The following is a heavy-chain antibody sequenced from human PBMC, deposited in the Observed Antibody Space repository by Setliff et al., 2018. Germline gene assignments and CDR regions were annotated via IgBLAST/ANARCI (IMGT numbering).Heavy chain of an antibody. CDR1: GDSISSYY. CDR2: IQSGAT. D-gene: IGHD6-19*01. Sequence: PSETLSLTCTVSGDSISSYYWGWIRQTPGKGLEWIGYIQSGATKYNPSLGSRISMSVDTSKNQFSLKLSYVTPVDTAVYYCARATRDSDGWYYEYSWFDPWGQGTLVTVSS. J-gene: IGHJ5*02. CDR3: ARATRDSDGWYYEYSWFDP. V-gene: IGHV4-59*01.